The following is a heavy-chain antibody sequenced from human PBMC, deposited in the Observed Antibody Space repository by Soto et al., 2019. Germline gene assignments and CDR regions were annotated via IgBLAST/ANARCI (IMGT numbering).Heavy chain of an antibody. Sequence: XGTLSLTCTVSGGSISSYYWGWIRQPPGKGLEWIGYIYYSGSTNYNPSLKSRVTISVDTSKNQFSLKLSSVTAADTAVYYCAREAYSTGPYNWFDPWGQGTLVTVPS. V-gene: IGHV4-59*01. J-gene: IGHJ5*02. CDR2: IYYSGST. CDR3: AREAYSTGPYNWFDP. CDR1: GGSISSYY. D-gene: IGHD6-19*01.